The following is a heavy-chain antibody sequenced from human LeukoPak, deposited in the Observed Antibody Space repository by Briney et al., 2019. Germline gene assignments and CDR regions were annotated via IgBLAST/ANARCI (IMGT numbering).Heavy chain of an antibody. J-gene: IGHJ4*02. CDR1: GFNFDDYV. CDR3: AGSRHSYDSTGFPHY. Sequence: GGSLRLSCAASGFNFDDYVMSWVRQAPGKGLEWVSGIIWNGGSRGYADSVKGRFTISRDNARNSLYLQMNSLRAEDTALYYCAGSRHSYDSTGFPHYWGQGTLVTVSS. D-gene: IGHD3-22*01. V-gene: IGHV3-20*04. CDR2: IIWNGGSR.